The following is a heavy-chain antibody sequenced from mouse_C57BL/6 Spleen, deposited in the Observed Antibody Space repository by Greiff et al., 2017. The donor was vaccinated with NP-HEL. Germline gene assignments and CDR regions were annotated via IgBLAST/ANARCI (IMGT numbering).Heavy chain of an antibody. CDR3: ARERRGGYWDY. D-gene: IGHD2-14*01. J-gene: IGHJ2*01. CDR1: GFTFSSYA. CDR2: ISDGGSYT. V-gene: IGHV5-4*01. Sequence: EVQLVESGGGLVKPGGSLKLSCAASGFTFSSYAMSWVRQTPEKRLEWVATISDGGSYTYYPDNVKGRFTISRDNDKNNLYLQMSHLKSEDTAMYYCARERRGGYWDYWGQGTTLTVSS.